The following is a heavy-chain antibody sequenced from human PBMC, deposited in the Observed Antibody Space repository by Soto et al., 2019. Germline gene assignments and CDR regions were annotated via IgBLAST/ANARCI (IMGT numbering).Heavy chain of an antibody. D-gene: IGHD2-15*01. Sequence: QVQLQESGPGLVKPSQTLSLTCTVSGGSISSGGYYWSWIRQHPGKGLEWIGYIYYSGSTYYNPSHKSRVTSTVDTSNNQFSLKLSSVTAADTAVYYCATYCSGGSCYLDYWGQGTLVTVSS. CDR2: IYYSGST. V-gene: IGHV4-31*03. CDR3: ATYCSGGSCYLDY. CDR1: GGSISSGGYY. J-gene: IGHJ4*02.